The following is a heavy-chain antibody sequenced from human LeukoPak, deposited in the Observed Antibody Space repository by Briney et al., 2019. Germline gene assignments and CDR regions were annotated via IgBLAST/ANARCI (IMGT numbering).Heavy chain of an antibody. V-gene: IGHV3-30*18. CDR1: GFTFSSYG. J-gene: IGHJ4*02. CDR2: ISYDGSNK. CDR3: AKGGSPYDISLNDY. D-gene: IGHD3-9*01. Sequence: GRSLRLSCAASGFTFSSYGMHWVRQAPGKGLEWVAVISYDGSNKYYADSVKGRFTISRDNSKNTLYLQMNSLRAEDTAVYYCAKGGSPYDISLNDYWGQGTLVTVSS.